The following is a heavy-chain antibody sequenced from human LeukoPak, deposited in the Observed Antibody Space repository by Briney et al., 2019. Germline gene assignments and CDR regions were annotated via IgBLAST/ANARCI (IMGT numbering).Heavy chain of an antibody. Sequence: GGSLRLSCAASGFTFGSYWMSWVRQAPGKGPEWVANIKQDGSEKYYVDSVKGRFTISRDNAKNSLYLQMNSLRAEDTAVYYCARGDYYDSSGYFDYWGQGTLVTVSS. D-gene: IGHD3-22*01. J-gene: IGHJ4*02. CDR2: IKQDGSEK. V-gene: IGHV3-7*01. CDR3: ARGDYYDSSGYFDY. CDR1: GFTFGSYW.